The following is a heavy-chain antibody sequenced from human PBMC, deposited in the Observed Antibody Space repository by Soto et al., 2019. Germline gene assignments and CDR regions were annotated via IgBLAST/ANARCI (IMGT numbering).Heavy chain of an antibody. CDR1: GYTFTSYG. CDR2: ISAYNDNI. CDR3: ARDQVGATGDY. J-gene: IGHJ4*02. D-gene: IGHD1-26*01. V-gene: IGHV1-18*01. Sequence: QIQLVQSGAEVKKPGASVKVSCKASGYTFTSYGISWVRQAPGQGLEWMGWISAYNDNINYAQKVQGIVTMTTDTSTSTAYMELRSLRSDDTAVYFCARDQVGATGDYWGQGTLVTVSS.